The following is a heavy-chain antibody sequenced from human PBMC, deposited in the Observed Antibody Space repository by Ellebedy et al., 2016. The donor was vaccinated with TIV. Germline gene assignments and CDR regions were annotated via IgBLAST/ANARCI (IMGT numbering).Heavy chain of an antibody. CDR3: ARESVRYFDWDY. V-gene: IGHV3-74*01. CDR2: INTDGSST. D-gene: IGHD3-9*01. CDR1: GFTLSGDW. J-gene: IGHJ4*02. Sequence: GESLKISCVASGFTLSGDWMHWVRQVPGKGLLWLARINTDGSSTRYADSVEGRFTISRDNAKKTLYLELSGLRSDDTAVYYCARESVRYFDWDYWGQGTLVAV.